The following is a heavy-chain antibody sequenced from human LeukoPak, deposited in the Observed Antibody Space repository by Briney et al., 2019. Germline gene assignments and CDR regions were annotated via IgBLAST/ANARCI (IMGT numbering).Heavy chain of an antibody. CDR3: ARVGGVRILGDPHYYYYMDV. J-gene: IGHJ6*03. D-gene: IGHD2-8*02. V-gene: IGHV3-21*01. Sequence: GGSLRLSCAASGFTFSSYSMNWVRQAPGKGLEWVSPISSSSSYIYYADSVKGRFTISRDNAKNSLYLQMNSLRAEDTAVYYCARVGGVRILGDPHYYYYMDVWGKGTTVTISS. CDR2: ISSSSSYI. CDR1: GFTFSSYS.